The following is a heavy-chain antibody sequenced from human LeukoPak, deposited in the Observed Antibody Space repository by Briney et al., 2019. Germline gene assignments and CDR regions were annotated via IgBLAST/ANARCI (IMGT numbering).Heavy chain of an antibody. CDR2: IIPIFGTA. D-gene: IGHD3-22*01. V-gene: IGHV1-69*13. CDR1: GGTFSSYA. Sequence: ASVKVSCKASGGTFSSYAISWVRQAPGHGLEWMGGIIPIFGTANYAQKFQGRVTITADESTSTAYMELSSLRSEDTAVYYCARDLGLDPYYYDSSGYPRGYYYMDVWGKGTTVTVSS. CDR3: ARDLGLDPYYYDSSGYPRGYYYMDV. J-gene: IGHJ6*03.